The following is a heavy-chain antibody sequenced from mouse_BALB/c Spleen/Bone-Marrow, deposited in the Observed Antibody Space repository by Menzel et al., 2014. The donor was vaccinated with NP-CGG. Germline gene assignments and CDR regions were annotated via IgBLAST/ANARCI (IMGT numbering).Heavy chain of an antibody. CDR1: GYSFTDYT. Sequence: QLQQSGPELVKPGASVKISCKASGYSFTDYTMLWVKQSHGKSLEWIGNINPYYGSTSYNLKFKGKATLTVDKSSSTAYMQLNSLTSEDSAVYYCARGAYYGNYFDYWGQGTTLTVSS. V-gene: IGHV1-39*01. CDR2: INPYYGST. J-gene: IGHJ2*01. CDR3: ARGAYYGNYFDY. D-gene: IGHD2-10*01.